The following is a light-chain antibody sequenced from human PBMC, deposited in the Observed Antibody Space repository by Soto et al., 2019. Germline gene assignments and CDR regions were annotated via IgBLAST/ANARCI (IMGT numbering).Light chain of an antibody. J-gene: IGKJ4*01. CDR3: QQYEDLPLT. Sequence: DIQLTQSPSSLSASVGDRVTITCQASQDINNYLNWYQQKPGKAPKLLIFDASSVETGVPSRFSGSGSGTHSTFTISRLEPEDIATYHCQQYEDLPLTFGGGTRVELK. CDR1: QDINNY. CDR2: DAS. V-gene: IGKV1-33*01.